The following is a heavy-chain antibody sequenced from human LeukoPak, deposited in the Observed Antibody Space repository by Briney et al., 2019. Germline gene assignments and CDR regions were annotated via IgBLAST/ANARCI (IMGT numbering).Heavy chain of an antibody. CDR2: ISGSGGST. V-gene: IGHV3-23*01. CDR3: AKGARRSGGVDWFDP. Sequence: GGSLRLSRAASGFTFSSYAMSWVRQAPGKGLEWVSAISGSGGSTYYADSVKGRFTISRDNSKNTLYLQMNSLRAEDTAVYYCAKGARRSGGVDWFDPWGQGTLVTVSS. D-gene: IGHD2-15*01. J-gene: IGHJ5*02. CDR1: GFTFSSYA.